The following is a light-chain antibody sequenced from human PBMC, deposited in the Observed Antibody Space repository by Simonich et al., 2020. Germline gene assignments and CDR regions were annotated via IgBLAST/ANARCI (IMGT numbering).Light chain of an antibody. Sequence: EIVMTQSPATLSVSPGERATLSCRASQSVSSNLAWYQQKPGQAPRLLIDGASPRATGIPARFSGSGSGTEFTLTISSMQSEDFAVYYCQQYNNWSWTFGQGTKVEIK. V-gene: IGKV3-15*01. CDR1: QSVSSN. CDR3: QQYNNWSWT. J-gene: IGKJ1*01. CDR2: GAS.